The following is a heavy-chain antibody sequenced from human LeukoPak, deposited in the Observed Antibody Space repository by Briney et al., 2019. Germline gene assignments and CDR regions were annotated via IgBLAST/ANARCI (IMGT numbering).Heavy chain of an antibody. CDR2: ISSSSSYI. CDR1: GFTFSIYT. V-gene: IGHV3-21*01. D-gene: IGHD1-26*01. Sequence: GGSLRLSCAASGFTFSIYTINWVRQAPGKALEWVSSISSSSSYIYYADSVKGRLTISRDNAKNSLYLQMNSLRAEDTAVYYCARGDGRGSYKDYYFDYWGQGTLVTVSS. CDR3: ARGDGRGSYKDYYFDY. J-gene: IGHJ4*02.